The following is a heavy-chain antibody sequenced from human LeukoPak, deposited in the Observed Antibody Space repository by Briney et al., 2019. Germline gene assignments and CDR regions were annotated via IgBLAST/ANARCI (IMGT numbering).Heavy chain of an antibody. CDR3: ARGVRRRAVAGFRSDWFDP. D-gene: IGHD6-19*01. CDR1: GYTFTGYY. J-gene: IGHJ5*02. V-gene: IGHV1-2*02. CDR2: SNPNSGGT. Sequence: GASVKVSCKASGYTFTGYYMHWVRQAPGQGLEWRGWSNPNSGGTNYAQKFQGRVTMNRDTSISTAYMELSRLRSDYTAVYYCARGVRRRAVAGFRSDWFDPWGQGTLVTVSS.